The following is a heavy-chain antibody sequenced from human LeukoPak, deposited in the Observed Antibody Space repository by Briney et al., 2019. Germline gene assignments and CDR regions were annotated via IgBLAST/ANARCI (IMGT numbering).Heavy chain of an antibody. Sequence: GGSLRLSCEASGFTFSSYSMNWVRQAPGKGLEWVSSISSSSSYIYYADSVKGRFTISRDNAKNSLYLQMNSLRAEDTAVYYCARQTYYDSSGYYSPYWGQGTLVTVSS. CDR2: ISSSSSYI. D-gene: IGHD3-22*01. CDR3: ARQTYYDSSGYYSPY. V-gene: IGHV3-21*01. J-gene: IGHJ4*02. CDR1: GFTFSSYS.